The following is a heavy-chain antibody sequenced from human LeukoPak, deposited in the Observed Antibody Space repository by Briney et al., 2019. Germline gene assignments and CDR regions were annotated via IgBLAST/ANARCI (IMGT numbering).Heavy chain of an antibody. CDR1: GFTFNNYG. CDR2: IRYNGNNQ. Sequence: PGGSLRLSCAASGFTFNNYGMNWVRQAPGKGLEWVAFIRYNGNNQYYADSVKGRFTISRDNAKNTLYLQMNSLRAEDTAVYYCARVLSGSGSLYYYYYYMDVWGKGTTVTISS. V-gene: IGHV3-30*02. CDR3: ARVLSGSGSLYYYYYYMDV. D-gene: IGHD6-19*01. J-gene: IGHJ6*03.